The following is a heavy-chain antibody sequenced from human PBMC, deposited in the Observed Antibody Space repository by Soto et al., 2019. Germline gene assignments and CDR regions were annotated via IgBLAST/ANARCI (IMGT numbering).Heavy chain of an antibody. CDR3: ARCSTVTTHFQH. CDR2: IYYSGST. CDR1: GGSISSGDYY. V-gene: IGHV4-30-4*01. J-gene: IGHJ1*01. Sequence: LSLTCTVSGGSISSGDYYWSWIRQPPGKGLEWIGYIYYSGSTYYNPSLKSRVTISVDTSKNQFSLKLSSVTAADTAVYYCARCSTVTTHFQHWGQGTLVTVS. D-gene: IGHD4-17*01.